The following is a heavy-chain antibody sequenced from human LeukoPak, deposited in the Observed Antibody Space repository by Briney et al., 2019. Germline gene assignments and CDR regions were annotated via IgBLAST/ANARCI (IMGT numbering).Heavy chain of an antibody. J-gene: IGHJ6*03. D-gene: IGHD1-26*01. V-gene: IGHV4-59*01. CDR2: IYYSGST. CDR3: ARVLVGATHRPFYYYYYYMDV. Sequence: PSETLSLTCTVSGGSISSCYWSWIRQPPGKGLEWIGYIYYSGSTNYNPSLKSRVTISVDTSKNQFSLKLSSVTAADTAVYYCARVLVGATHRPFYYYYYYMDVWGKGTTVTVSS. CDR1: GGSISSCY.